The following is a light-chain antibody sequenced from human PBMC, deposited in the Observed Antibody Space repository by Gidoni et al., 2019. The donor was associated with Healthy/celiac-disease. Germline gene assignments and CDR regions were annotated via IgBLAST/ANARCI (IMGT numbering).Light chain of an antibody. CDR3: SSYTCSSARG. CDR2: DVS. Sequence: QHATTQPASVSGSPGQSSTISCTGTSSDVGGYNYVSWYQQHPGKAPKLMIYDVSIRPSGVSTRFSGSKSGNTASLTISGLQAEDEADYYCSSYTCSSARGFGGGTKLTVL. V-gene: IGLV2-14*03. J-gene: IGLJ3*02. CDR1: SSDVGGYNY.